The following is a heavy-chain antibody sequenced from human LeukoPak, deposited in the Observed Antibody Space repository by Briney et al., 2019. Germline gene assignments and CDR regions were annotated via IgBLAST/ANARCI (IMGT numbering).Heavy chain of an antibody. Sequence: SETLSLTCTVSGGSISSYYWSWIRQPAGKGLEWIWRIYTSGSTNYNPSLKSRVTMSVDTSKNQSSLKLSSVTAADTAVYYCARDGSLEWFPTWFDPWGQGTLVTVSS. D-gene: IGHD3-3*01. J-gene: IGHJ5*02. CDR3: ARDGSLEWFPTWFDP. V-gene: IGHV4-4*07. CDR1: GGSISSYY. CDR2: IYTSGST.